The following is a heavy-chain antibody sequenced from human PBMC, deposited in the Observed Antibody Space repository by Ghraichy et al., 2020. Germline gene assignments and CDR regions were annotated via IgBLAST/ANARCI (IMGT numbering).Heavy chain of an antibody. D-gene: IGHD4-17*01. V-gene: IGHV3-43*01. CDR2: ISWDGGST. Sequence: GGSLRLSCAASGFTFDDYTMHWVRQAPGKGLEWVSLISWDGGSTYYADSVKGRFTISRDNSKNSLYLQMNSLRTEDTALYYCAKDILPATVTTGGFDYWGQGTLVTVSS. J-gene: IGHJ4*02. CDR1: GFTFDDYT. CDR3: AKDILPATVTTGGFDY.